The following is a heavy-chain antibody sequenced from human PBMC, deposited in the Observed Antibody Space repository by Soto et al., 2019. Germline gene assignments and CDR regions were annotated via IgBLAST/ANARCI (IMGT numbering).Heavy chain of an antibody. CDR2: ISYDGSNK. D-gene: IGHD3-10*02. CDR1: GFTFKSYT. V-gene: IGHV3-30-3*01. J-gene: IGHJ4*02. CDR3: VGASMWTGKGLEY. Sequence: GSLRLSCATSGFTFKSYTLHWVRQTPGRGLQWVAVISYDGSNKYYADSVRGRFTISRDNSNSTLYLQMNSLRADDSAVYYCVGASMWTGKGLEYWGQRALVTVSS.